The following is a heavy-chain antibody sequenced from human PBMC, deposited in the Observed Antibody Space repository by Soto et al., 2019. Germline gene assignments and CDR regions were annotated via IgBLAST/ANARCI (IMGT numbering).Heavy chain of an antibody. CDR2: IYPGDSDT. Sequence: GESLKISCKGSGYSFTSYWIGWVRQMPGKGLEWMGIIYPGDSDTRYSPSFQGQVTISADKSISTAYLQWSSLKASDTAMYYCARGGYDSSGYYYLYYFDYWGQGTLVTVSS. J-gene: IGHJ4*02. CDR3: ARGGYDSSGYYYLYYFDY. D-gene: IGHD3-22*01. CDR1: GYSFTSYW. V-gene: IGHV5-51*01.